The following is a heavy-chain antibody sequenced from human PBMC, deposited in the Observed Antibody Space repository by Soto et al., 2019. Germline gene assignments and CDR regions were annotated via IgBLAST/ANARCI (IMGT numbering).Heavy chain of an antibody. J-gene: IGHJ4*02. CDR1: GGTLSSEA. CDR2: IIPVFGIA. CDR3: ARPAKDDSSGYYLDY. V-gene: IGHV1-69*01. Sequence: VQLVQSGAEVKKPGSAIKVSCKTSGGTLSSEAVTWVRQAPGQGLEWMGGIIPVFGIADYAQKFQGRLLITADESTSTAYMELSSLRSEDTDVYYCARPAKDDSSGYYLDYWGQGTPVTVSS. D-gene: IGHD3-22*01.